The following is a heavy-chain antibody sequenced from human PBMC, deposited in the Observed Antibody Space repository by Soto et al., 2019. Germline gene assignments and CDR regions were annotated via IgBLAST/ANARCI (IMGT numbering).Heavy chain of an antibody. V-gene: IGHV4-59*08. Sequence: SETLSLTCTVSGGSISSYYWSWIRQPPGKGLEWIGYIYYSGSTNYNPSLKSRVTISVDTSKNQFSLKLSSVTAADTAVYYCARGYCSGGSCYSGYFDYWGQGTLVTVSS. CDR2: IYYSGST. CDR1: GGSISSYY. D-gene: IGHD2-15*01. J-gene: IGHJ4*02. CDR3: ARGYCSGGSCYSGYFDY.